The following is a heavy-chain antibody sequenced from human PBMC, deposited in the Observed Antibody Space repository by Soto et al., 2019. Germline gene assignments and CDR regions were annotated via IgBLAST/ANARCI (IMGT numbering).Heavy chain of an antibody. CDR1: GFTFSSYS. CDR2: ISSSSYI. V-gene: IGHV3-21*01. Sequence: PGGSLRLSCAASGFTFSSYSMNWVRQAPGKGLEWVSSISSSSYIYYADSVKGRFTISRDNAKNSLYLQMNSLRAEDTAVYYCARDRGTEGSYYYYGMDVWGQGTTVTVSS. D-gene: IGHD1-1*01. J-gene: IGHJ6*02. CDR3: ARDRGTEGSYYYYGMDV.